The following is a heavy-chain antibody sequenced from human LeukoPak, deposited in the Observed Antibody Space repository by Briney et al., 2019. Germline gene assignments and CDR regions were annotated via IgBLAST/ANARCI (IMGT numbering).Heavy chain of an antibody. D-gene: IGHD6-13*01. CDR3: AKGEYSSSWYGDIPTSFDY. J-gene: IGHJ4*02. CDR2: ISGSGGST. V-gene: IGHV3-23*01. Sequence: GGSLRLSCAASGFTFSSYAMSWVRQAPGKGLEWVSAISGSGGSTYYADSVKGRFTISRDNSKNTLYLQMNSLRAEDTAVYYCAKGEYSSSWYGDIPTSFDYWGQGTLVTVSS. CDR1: GFTFSSYA.